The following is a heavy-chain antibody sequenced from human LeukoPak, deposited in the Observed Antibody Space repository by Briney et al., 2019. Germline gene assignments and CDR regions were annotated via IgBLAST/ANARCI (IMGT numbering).Heavy chain of an antibody. V-gene: IGHV3-23*01. D-gene: IGHD6-19*01. Sequence: GGTLRLSCAASGLTFNRYGMSWVRQAPGKGLEWVSAISGSGGTTYYADSVKGRFTISRDNSKNTLYLQINSLRAEDTAGYYCAKDHLPGIVVADRDYWGQGTLVTVSS. J-gene: IGHJ4*02. CDR2: ISGSGGTT. CDR3: AKDHLPGIVVADRDY. CDR1: GLTFNRYG.